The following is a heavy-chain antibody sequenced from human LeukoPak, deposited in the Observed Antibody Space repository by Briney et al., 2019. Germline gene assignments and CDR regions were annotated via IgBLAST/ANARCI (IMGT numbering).Heavy chain of an antibody. CDR3: PRQSYASGWNPFDY. CDR1: GFTFSSYS. V-gene: IGHV3-23*01. CDR2: ISGGGITT. D-gene: IGHD6-19*01. J-gene: IGHJ4*02. Sequence: GGFLRLSCAASGFTFSSYSANWVRQAPGKGLEWVSTISGGGITTYYADSAKGRFTISRDNSKNTLYLQMNSLTAEDTAVYYCPRQSYASGWNPFDYWGQGILVTVSS.